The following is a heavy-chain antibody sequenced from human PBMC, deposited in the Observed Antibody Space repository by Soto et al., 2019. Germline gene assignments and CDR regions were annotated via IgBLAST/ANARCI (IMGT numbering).Heavy chain of an antibody. CDR3: ARVVINWNGYYFDY. CDR2: IYYSGST. Sequence: PSETLSLTCTVSGGSISSGGYYWSWIRQHTGKGLEWIGYIYYSGSTYYNPSLKSRVTISVDTSKNQFSLKLSSVTAADTAVYYCARVVINWNGYYFDYWGQGTLVTSPQ. V-gene: IGHV4-31*03. J-gene: IGHJ4*02. CDR1: GGSISSGGYY. D-gene: IGHD1-20*01.